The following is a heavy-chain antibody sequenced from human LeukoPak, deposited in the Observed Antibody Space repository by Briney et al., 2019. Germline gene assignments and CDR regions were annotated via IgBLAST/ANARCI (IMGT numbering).Heavy chain of an antibody. D-gene: IGHD7-27*01. CDR1: GFTFNSYA. J-gene: IGHJ4*02. CDR3: AKTGQFDY. V-gene: IGHV3-23*01. CDR2: ITGSGGNT. Sequence: SGGSLRLSCVASGFTFNSYAMSWVRQAPGKGLEWVSTITGSGGNTFYADPVKGRFAVSRDNSKNTLYLQMNSLRAEDTAVYYCAKTGQFDYWGQGTLVTVSS.